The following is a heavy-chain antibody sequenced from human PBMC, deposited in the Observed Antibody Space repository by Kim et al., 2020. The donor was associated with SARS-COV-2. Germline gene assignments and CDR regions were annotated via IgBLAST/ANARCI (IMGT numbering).Heavy chain of an antibody. V-gene: IGHV4-39*01. D-gene: IGHD3-10*01. Sequence: SETLSLTCTVSGGSISSSSYYWVWIRQPPGLGLEWIRCIYDSGSTYYYLSIKSRITISVDKSKNQFYLRLSSVTDAATDVYYCASISTMVRGVTNWFDP. CDR2: IYDSGST. CDR1: GGSISSSSYY. J-gene: IGHJ5*02. CDR3: ASISTMVRGVTNWFDP.